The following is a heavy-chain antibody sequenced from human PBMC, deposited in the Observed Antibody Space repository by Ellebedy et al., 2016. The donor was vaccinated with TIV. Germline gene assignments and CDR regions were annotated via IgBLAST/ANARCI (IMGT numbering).Heavy chain of an antibody. CDR3: LRGHSSPDH. J-gene: IGHJ5*02. V-gene: IGHV3-49*03. Sequence: GESLKISXTASGFTFAEYAMTWFRQAPGKGLEWIGVIRSKDSGGATHYAASVKGRFTISGDDSKSIVYLQMNSLGSDDTAVYYCLRGHSSPDHWGQGTLVTVSS. CDR1: GFTFAEYA. CDR2: IRSKDSGGAT. D-gene: IGHD4-11*01.